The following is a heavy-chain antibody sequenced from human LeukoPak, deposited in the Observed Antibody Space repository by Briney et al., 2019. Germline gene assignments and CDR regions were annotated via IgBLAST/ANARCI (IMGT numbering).Heavy chain of an antibody. J-gene: IGHJ3*02. CDR3: ARALYDFWSGYSKDAFDI. D-gene: IGHD3-3*01. CDR1: GGSISSYY. V-gene: IGHV4-4*07. CDR2: IYTSGST. Sequence: SETLSLTCTVSGGSISSYYWSWIRQPAGKGLEWIGRIYTSGSTNYNPSLKSRVTMSVDTSKNQFSLKLSSVTAADTAVYYCARALYDFWSGYSKDAFDIWGQGTMVTVSS.